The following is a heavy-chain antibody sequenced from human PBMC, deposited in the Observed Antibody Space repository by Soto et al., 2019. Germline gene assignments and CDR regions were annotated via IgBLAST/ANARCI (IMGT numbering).Heavy chain of an antibody. J-gene: IGHJ4*02. Sequence: EVQLVESGGGLVQPGGSLRLSCGASGFTFSSYWMSWVRQAPGKGLEWVAKIKQDGSEKYYVDSVKGRFTISRDNARNSLFLQMNSLRDEDTAVYYCARTYSSSWYENDYWGQGTLVTVSS. CDR3: ARTYSSSWYENDY. CDR1: GFTFSSYW. V-gene: IGHV3-7*03. D-gene: IGHD6-13*01. CDR2: IKQDGSEK.